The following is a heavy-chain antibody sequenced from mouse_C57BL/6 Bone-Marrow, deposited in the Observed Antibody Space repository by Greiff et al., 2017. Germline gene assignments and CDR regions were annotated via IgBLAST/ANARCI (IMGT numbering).Heavy chain of an antibody. D-gene: IGHD2-3*01. J-gene: IGHJ4*01. CDR1: GFTFSDYY. CDR2: ISNGGGST. Sequence: EVKLLESGGGLVQPGGSLKLSCAASGFTFSDYYMYWVRQTPEKRLEWVAYISNGGGSTYYPDTVKGRFTISRDNAKNTLYLQMSRLKSEDTAMYYCARQGRGYYPLDYWGQGTSVTVSS. V-gene: IGHV5-12*01. CDR3: ARQGRGYYPLDY.